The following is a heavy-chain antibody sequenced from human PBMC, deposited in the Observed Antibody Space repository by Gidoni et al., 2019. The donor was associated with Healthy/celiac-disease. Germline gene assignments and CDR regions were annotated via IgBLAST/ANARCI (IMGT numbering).Heavy chain of an antibody. V-gene: IGHV1-2*02. J-gene: IGHJ4*02. D-gene: IGHD5-12*01. CDR3: ARGSWLQSDTYDY. CDR2: INPNSGGT. CDR1: GYTFTGYY. Sequence: HVQLVQSGAEVKKPGASVKVSCKASGYTFTGYYIHCVRQAPGQGLKWMGWINPNSGGTSYAQKCQGRLTMTRDTSISTAYMELSRLRPDDTAVYYCARGSWLQSDTYDYWGQGTLVTVSS.